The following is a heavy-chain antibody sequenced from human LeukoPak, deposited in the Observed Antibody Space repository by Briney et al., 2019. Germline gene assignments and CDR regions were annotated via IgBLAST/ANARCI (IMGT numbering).Heavy chain of an antibody. D-gene: IGHD5-24*01. CDR3: ARAAYNAADY. CDR1: GFTFSSCS. V-gene: IGHV3-48*02. J-gene: IGHJ4*02. CDR2: ISSSSGTI. Sequence: GGSLRLSCAASGFTFSSCSMHWVRQAPGKGLEWVSYISSSSGTIYYADSVKGRFTISRDNAKNSLYLQMNSLRDEDTAVYYCARAAYNAADYWGQGTLVTVSS.